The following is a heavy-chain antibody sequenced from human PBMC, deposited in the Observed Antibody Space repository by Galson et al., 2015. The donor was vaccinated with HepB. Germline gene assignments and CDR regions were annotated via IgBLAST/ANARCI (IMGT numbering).Heavy chain of an antibody. CDR1: GYTFTSYN. CDR3: AKVRSPYSAVAGPWFDP. J-gene: IGHJ5*02. CDR2: MDPNSGNT. D-gene: IGHD6-19*01. Sequence: SVKVSCKASGYTFTSYNINWVRQATGQGLEWLGWMDPNSGNTGYAQKFQGRVTMTRSTSISTAYMELNSLRSEDTAVYYCAKVRSPYSAVAGPWFDPWGQGTLVTVSS. V-gene: IGHV1-8*01.